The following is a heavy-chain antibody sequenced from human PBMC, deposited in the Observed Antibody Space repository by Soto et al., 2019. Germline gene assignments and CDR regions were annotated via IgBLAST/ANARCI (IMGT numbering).Heavy chain of an antibody. CDR3: ARALDIVVALDV. D-gene: IGHD2-15*01. CDR1: GGSISSGDYY. V-gene: IGHV4-30-4*01. J-gene: IGHJ6*02. CDR2: IYYSGST. Sequence: TSETLSLTCTVSGGSISSGDYYWSWIRQPPGKGLEWIGYIYYSGSTYYNPSLKSRVTISVDTSKNQFSLKLSSVTAADTAVYYCARALDIVVALDVWGQGTTVTVS.